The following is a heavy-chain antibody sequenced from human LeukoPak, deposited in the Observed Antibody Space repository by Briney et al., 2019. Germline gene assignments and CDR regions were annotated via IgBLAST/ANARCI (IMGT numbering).Heavy chain of an antibody. CDR2: IYYSGST. V-gene: IGHV4-39*01. Sequence: SETPSLTCTVSGGSISSSSYYWGWIRQPPGKGLEWIGSIYYSGSTYYNPSLKSRVTISVDTSKNQFSLKLSSVTAADTAVYYCARQEYSGSFYFDYWGQGTLVTVPS. CDR3: ARQEYSGSFYFDY. J-gene: IGHJ4*02. CDR1: GGSISSSSYY. D-gene: IGHD1-26*01.